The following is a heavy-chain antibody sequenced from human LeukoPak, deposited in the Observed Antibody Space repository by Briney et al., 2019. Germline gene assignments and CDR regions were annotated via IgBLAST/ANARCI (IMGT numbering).Heavy chain of an antibody. CDR2: IYYSGST. D-gene: IGHD2-21*02. J-gene: IGHJ4*02. CDR1: GGSISSYY. V-gene: IGHV4-59*08. Sequence: SETLSLTCTVSGGSISSYYWSWIRQPPGKGLEWIGYIYYSGSTNYNPSLKSRVTISVDRSKNQFSLKLTSVTAADTAVYYCATCGGDCYYPAYWGQGTLVTVSS. CDR3: ATCGGDCYYPAY.